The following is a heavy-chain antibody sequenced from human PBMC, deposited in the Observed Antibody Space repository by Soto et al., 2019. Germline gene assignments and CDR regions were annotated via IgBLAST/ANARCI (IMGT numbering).Heavy chain of an antibody. CDR3: ARDGGTTRRFTYYYGMDV. D-gene: IGHD1-7*01. CDR2: ISAYNGNT. J-gene: IGHJ6*02. Sequence: ASVKVSCKASGYTFTSYGISWVRQAPGQGLEWMGWISAYNGNTNYAQKLQGRVTMTTDTATSTAYMELRSLRSDDTAVYYCARDGGTTRRFTYYYGMDVWGQGPTVTV. V-gene: IGHV1-18*04. CDR1: GYTFTSYG.